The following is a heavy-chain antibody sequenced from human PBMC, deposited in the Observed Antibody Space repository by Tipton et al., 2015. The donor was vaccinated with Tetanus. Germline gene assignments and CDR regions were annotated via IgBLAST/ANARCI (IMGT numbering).Heavy chain of an antibody. D-gene: IGHD3-3*01. Sequence: LRLSCAVYGGSFSGYYWSWIRQPPGKGLEWIGEINHRGSTNYNPSLKSRVTISVDTSKNQFSLKLSSVTAADTAVYYCARSALYDGLDYWGQGTLVTVSS. J-gene: IGHJ4*02. CDR2: INHRGST. CDR3: ARSALYDGLDY. CDR1: GGSFSGYY. V-gene: IGHV4-34*01.